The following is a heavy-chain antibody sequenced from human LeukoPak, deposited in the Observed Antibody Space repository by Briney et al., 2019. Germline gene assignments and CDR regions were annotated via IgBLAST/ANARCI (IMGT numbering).Heavy chain of an antibody. D-gene: IGHD3-10*01. CDR2: INPTGGST. V-gene: IGHV1-46*01. J-gene: IGHJ5*02. Sequence: ASVKVSCKASGYTFPSYFMHWVRQAPGQGLEWMGIINPTGGSTTYAQKFQGRVTMTRDTSTSTVYMELSSLRSDDTAVYYCAREGTEVRGMNWFDPWGQGTLVTVSS. CDR1: GYTFPSYF. CDR3: AREGTEVRGMNWFDP.